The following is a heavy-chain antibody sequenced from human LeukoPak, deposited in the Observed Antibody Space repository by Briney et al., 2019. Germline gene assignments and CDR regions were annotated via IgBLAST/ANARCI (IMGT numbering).Heavy chain of an antibody. J-gene: IGHJ3*02. V-gene: IGHV5-51*01. Sequence: GESLKISCKGSGYSFTSYWIGWVRQMPGKGLEWMGFIYPGDSDTRYSPSFQGQVTTSADKSISTAYLQWSSLKASDSAMYYCATNTMFRGIHAFDIWGQGTMVTVSS. CDR2: IYPGDSDT. CDR1: GYSFTSYW. D-gene: IGHD3-10*01. CDR3: ATNTMFRGIHAFDI.